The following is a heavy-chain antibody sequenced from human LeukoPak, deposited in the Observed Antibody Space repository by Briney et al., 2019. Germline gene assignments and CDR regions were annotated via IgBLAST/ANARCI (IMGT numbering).Heavy chain of an antibody. V-gene: IGHV3-23*01. CDR3: AKDKGDSSGWQFDY. CDR2: ISGSGGGT. CDR1: GFTFSSYA. J-gene: IGHJ4*02. D-gene: IGHD6-19*01. Sequence: GGSLRLSCAASGFTFSSYAMSWVRQAPGKGLEWVSGISGSGGGTYYADSVKGRFTISRDNSRNTLYLQMNSLRAEDTAVYYCAKDKGDSSGWQFDYWGQGTLVTVSS.